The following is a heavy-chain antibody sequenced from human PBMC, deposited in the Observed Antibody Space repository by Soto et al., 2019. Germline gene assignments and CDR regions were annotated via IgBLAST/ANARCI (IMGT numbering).Heavy chain of an antibody. Sequence: QVQVVDSGGGVVQPGRSLRLSCATSGFTFSNFGLHWVRQAPGKGLEWVAVTWFDGSKEYYADSVKGRLTISRDNSKNTVYLQMSSLRVDDTAVYYCARGLLWFGKFDYWGQGTQVTVSS. CDR1: GFTFSNFG. CDR3: ARGLLWFGKFDY. J-gene: IGHJ4*02. CDR2: TWFDGSKE. D-gene: IGHD3-10*01. V-gene: IGHV3-33*01.